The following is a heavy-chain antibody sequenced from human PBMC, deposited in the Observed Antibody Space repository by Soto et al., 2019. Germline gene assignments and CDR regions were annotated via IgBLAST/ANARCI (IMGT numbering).Heavy chain of an antibody. Sequence: QPGGSLRLSCAASGFTFSSYAMHWVRQAPGKGLEWVAVILYDGSEKYYADSVKGRFTISRDNSKNTLYLQMNSLRVEDTAVYYCARGSDYYGSGTNYWGQGTLVTVSS. J-gene: IGHJ4*02. CDR2: ILYDGSEK. V-gene: IGHV3-30-3*01. D-gene: IGHD3-10*01. CDR1: GFTFSSYA. CDR3: ARGSDYYGSGTNY.